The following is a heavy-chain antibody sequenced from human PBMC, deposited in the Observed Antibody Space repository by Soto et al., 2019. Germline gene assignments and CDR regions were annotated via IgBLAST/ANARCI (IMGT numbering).Heavy chain of an antibody. D-gene: IGHD3-10*01. CDR2: ISSYNGNT. CDR3: VRDGGYYGSGFDY. Sequence: QVQLVQSGAEVKKPGASVKVSCKASGYSFTTFGISWVRQAPGQGFDWMGWISSYNGNTDYAQKFQCRVTMTTDTATNTAYMDLRSLGSHDNAVYYCVRDGGYYGSGFDYWGQGTLVTVSS. V-gene: IGHV1-18*04. CDR1: GYSFTTFG. J-gene: IGHJ4*02.